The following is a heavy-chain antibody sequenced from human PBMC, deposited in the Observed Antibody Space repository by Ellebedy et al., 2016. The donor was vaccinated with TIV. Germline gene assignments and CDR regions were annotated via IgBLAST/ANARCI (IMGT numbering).Heavy chain of an antibody. CDR2: LSGSGGTT. D-gene: IGHD5-12*01. Sequence: PGGSLRLSCAASAFTFNSFAMNWVRQGPGEGLEWVSGLSGSGGTTYYADSVKGRFTISRDNSKNTLYLQMHSLRAEDTAVYYCAKSGYSGYLFDYWGQGTLVTVAS. V-gene: IGHV3-23*01. J-gene: IGHJ4*02. CDR3: AKSGYSGYLFDY. CDR1: AFTFNSFA.